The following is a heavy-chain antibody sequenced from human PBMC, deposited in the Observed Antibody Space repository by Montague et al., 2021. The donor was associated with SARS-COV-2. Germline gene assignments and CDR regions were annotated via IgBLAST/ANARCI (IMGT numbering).Heavy chain of an antibody. CDR2: IYDGGAV. J-gene: IGHJ3*02. CDR3: VRDHPYGGPRGAYDI. CDR1: GGSITGYY. D-gene: IGHD4-23*01. V-gene: IGHV4-59*01. Sequence: SETLSLTCTVSGGSITGYYWSWLRQSQGKGLEWIAYIYDGGAVNYNPSLGSRVTISTDTSKNQLSLKVNSVTAADTAVYYCVRDHPYGGPRGAYDIWGQGTVVTVSS.